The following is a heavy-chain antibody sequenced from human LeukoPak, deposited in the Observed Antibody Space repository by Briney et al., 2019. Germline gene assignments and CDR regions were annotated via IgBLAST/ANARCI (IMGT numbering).Heavy chain of an antibody. CDR1: GFTFSSYS. D-gene: IGHD3-16*01. V-gene: IGHV3-21*01. CDR3: VRDLFDDYSLDY. J-gene: IGHJ4*02. CDR2: INSDSRLM. Sequence: GGSLRLSCATSGFTFSSYSMNWVRQAPGKGLEWVSSINSDSRLMYYAESVKGRFTISRDNARNSLYLQLNSLRAEDTAVYFCVRDLFDDYSLDYWGQGTLVTVSS.